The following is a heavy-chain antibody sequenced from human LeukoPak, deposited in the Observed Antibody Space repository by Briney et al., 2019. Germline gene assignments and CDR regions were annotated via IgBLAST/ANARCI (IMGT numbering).Heavy chain of an antibody. J-gene: IGHJ4*02. CDR3: ARDMRSLDY. CDR2: INQDGAEK. V-gene: IGHV3-7*01. CDR1: GFTFTTYW. Sequence: GGSLRLSCEASGFTFTTYWMSWVRQAPGKGLEWVANINQDGAEKYYVDSVKGRFTISRDNAKNSLYLQMNSLRAEDTAVYYCARDMRSLDYWGQGTLVTVSS. D-gene: IGHD2-2*01.